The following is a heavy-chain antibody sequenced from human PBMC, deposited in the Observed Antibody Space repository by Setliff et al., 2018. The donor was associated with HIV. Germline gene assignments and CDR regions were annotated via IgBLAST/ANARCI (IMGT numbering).Heavy chain of an antibody. Sequence: SETLSLTCTVSGGSISSYYWRWIRQPPGKGLEWIGYIYYSGSTNYNPSLKSRVTISVDTSKNQFSLKLSSVTAADTAVYYCARDRKSLGYNFCGGFRPDAAFDIWGQGTMVTVSS. D-gene: IGHD3-3*01. V-gene: IGHV4-59*01. CDR3: ARDRKSLGYNFCGGFRPDAAFDI. CDR1: GGSISSYY. CDR2: IYYSGST. J-gene: IGHJ3*02.